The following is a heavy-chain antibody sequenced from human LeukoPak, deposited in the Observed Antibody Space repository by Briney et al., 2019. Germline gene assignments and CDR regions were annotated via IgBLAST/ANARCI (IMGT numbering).Heavy chain of an antibody. CDR2: ISYDGSNK. D-gene: IGHD3-10*01. Sequence: PGGSLRLSCTASGFTFSSYGMHWVRQAPGKGLEWVAVISYDGSNKCYADSVKGRFTISRDNSKNTLYLQMNSLRAEDTAVYYCAKDLSPLYYGSGSSTLDYWGQGTLVTVSS. J-gene: IGHJ4*02. CDR3: AKDLSPLYYGSGSSTLDY. V-gene: IGHV3-30*18. CDR1: GFTFSSYG.